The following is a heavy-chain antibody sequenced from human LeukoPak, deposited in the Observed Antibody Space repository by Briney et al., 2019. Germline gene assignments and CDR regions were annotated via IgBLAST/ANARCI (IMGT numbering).Heavy chain of an antibody. CDR1: GFTFSDYW. V-gene: IGHV3-7*01. J-gene: IGHJ4*02. Sequence: GGSLRLSCAPSGFTFSDYWMTWVRQVPGKGLEWVANINRGGNEVHYVDSVKGRFTISRDSAKNSLYLQLDSLRVEDTAVYYCARVGKWELQRVFDYWGQGTLVTVSS. CDR3: ARVGKWELQRVFDY. CDR2: INRGGNEV. D-gene: IGHD1-26*01.